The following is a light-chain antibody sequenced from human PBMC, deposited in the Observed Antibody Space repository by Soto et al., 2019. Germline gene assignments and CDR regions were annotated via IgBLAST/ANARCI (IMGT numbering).Light chain of an antibody. Sequence: QSVLTQPPSASGTPGQRVTISCSGSGSNIGSNTVNWYQHLPGTAPNLLIYSNSQRPSGVPDRFSGSKTGTSASLLISVLQYDDDEDYYCSAWYDSMSGAVFGGGTQLTVL. V-gene: IGLV1-44*01. CDR3: SAWYDSMSGAV. J-gene: IGLJ3*02. CDR1: GSNIGSNT. CDR2: SNS.